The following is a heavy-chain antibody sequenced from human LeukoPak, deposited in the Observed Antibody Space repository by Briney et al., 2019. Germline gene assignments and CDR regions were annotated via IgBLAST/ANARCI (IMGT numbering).Heavy chain of an antibody. Sequence: PGGSLRLSCVVSGFTFFSTSEMNWVRQAPGKGLEWVSYISGSGNTIYYADSVKGRFTISRDNAKNSLYLQMNSLSAEDTAVYYCARDGRGPHLDATRAFDIWGQGTAVTVSS. CDR3: ARDGRGPHLDATRAFDI. CDR2: ISGSGNTI. CDR1: GFTFFSTSE. V-gene: IGHV3-48*03. D-gene: IGHD3-3*02. J-gene: IGHJ3*02.